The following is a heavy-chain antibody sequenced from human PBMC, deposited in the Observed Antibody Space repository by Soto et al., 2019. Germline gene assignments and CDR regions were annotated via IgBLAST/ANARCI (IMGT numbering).Heavy chain of an antibody. CDR1: GGSISSYY. CDR3: ARGRGSSSWTFDS. D-gene: IGHD6-13*01. Sequence: SETLSLTCTVSGGSISSYYWSWIRQPPGKGLEWIGYIYYSGSTNYNPSLKSRVTISVDTSKNQFSLKLSSVTAADTAVYYCARGRGSSSWTFDSWGQGTLVTVSS. CDR2: IYYSGST. J-gene: IGHJ4*02. V-gene: IGHV4-59*01.